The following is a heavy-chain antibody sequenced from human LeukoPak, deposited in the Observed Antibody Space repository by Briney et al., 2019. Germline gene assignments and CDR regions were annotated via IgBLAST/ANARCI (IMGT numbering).Heavy chain of an antibody. CDR1: GFTFSTYW. Sequence: GGSLRLSCAASGFTFSTYWMTWVRQAPGKGLEWVASIKTDGSQIYYVDSVKGRFTISRDNSKNTLYLQMNSLRAEDTAVYYCAKDSRGYYDILTGYSLFDYWGQGTLVTVSS. D-gene: IGHD3-9*01. J-gene: IGHJ4*02. V-gene: IGHV3-7*01. CDR3: AKDSRGYYDILTGYSLFDY. CDR2: IKTDGSQI.